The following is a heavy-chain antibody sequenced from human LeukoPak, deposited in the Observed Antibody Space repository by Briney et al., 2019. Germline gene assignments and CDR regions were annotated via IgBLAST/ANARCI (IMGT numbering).Heavy chain of an antibody. CDR3: ARGYSDAFDI. Sequence: GGSLRLSCAVSGFTFSSYDMNWVRQAPGKGLEWVSYISGRSSTIYYADSVKGRFTISRDNAKNSLYLQMNSLRDEDTAVYYCARGYSDAFDIWGQGTMVTVSS. D-gene: IGHD2-15*01. CDR2: ISGRSSTI. V-gene: IGHV3-48*02. J-gene: IGHJ3*02. CDR1: GFTFSSYD.